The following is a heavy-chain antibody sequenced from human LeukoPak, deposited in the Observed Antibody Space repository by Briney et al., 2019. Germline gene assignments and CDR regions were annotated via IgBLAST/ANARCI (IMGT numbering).Heavy chain of an antibody. Sequence: PGESLKISCKGSGYSFTSYWIGWVRQMPGKGLEWMGIIYPGDSDTRYSPSFQGQVTISADKSISTAYLQWSSLKASDTAMYYCAVGMYYYDSSGYYNNWFDPWGQGTLVTVSS. J-gene: IGHJ5*02. V-gene: IGHV5-51*01. CDR1: GYSFTSYW. CDR3: AVGMYYYDSSGYYNNWFDP. CDR2: IYPGDSDT. D-gene: IGHD3-22*01.